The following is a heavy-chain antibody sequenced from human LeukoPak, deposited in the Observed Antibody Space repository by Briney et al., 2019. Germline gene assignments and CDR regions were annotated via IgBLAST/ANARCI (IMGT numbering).Heavy chain of an antibody. CDR2: ICYSGST. CDR1: GGSISSYY. V-gene: IGHV4-59*08. CDR3: ARHASSSQYYYYYGMDV. J-gene: IGHJ6*02. Sequence: SETLSLTCTVSGGSISSYYWSWIRQPPGKGLEWIGYICYSGSTNYNPSLKSRVTISVDTSKNQFSLKLSSVTAADTAVYYCARHASSSQYYYYYGMDVWGQGTTVTVSS. D-gene: IGHD6-13*01.